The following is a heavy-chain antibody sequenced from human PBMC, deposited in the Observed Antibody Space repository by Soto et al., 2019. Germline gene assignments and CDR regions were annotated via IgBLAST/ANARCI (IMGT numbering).Heavy chain of an antibody. CDR3: ARGLGDYVYHYYGMDV. V-gene: IGHV4-30-2*01. CDR1: GGSISSGGYS. J-gene: IGHJ6*02. CDR2: IYDSGAT. Sequence: QLQLQESGSGLVKPSQTLSLTCAVSGGSISSGGYSWSWIRQPPGKGLEWIGYIYDSGATNYNPSLKRRVTIFLDKSKNQFSLKLNSVTAADTAVYYCARGLGDYVYHYYGMDVWGQGTTVTVSS. D-gene: IGHD4-17*01.